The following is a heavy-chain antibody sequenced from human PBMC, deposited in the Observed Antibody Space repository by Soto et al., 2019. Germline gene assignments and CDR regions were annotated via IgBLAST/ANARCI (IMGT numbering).Heavy chain of an antibody. D-gene: IGHD3-9*01. CDR2: IYYSGST. CDR3: ARLEGLATISYYFDF. Sequence: SETLSLTCTVSGGSISSGDDFWTWIRQPPGKGLEWIGYIYYSGSTYYNPSLKSRLTVSVDTSKNQFSLKLNSVTAADSAVYFCARLEGLATISYYFDFWGPGALVTVSS. V-gene: IGHV4-30-4*01. J-gene: IGHJ4*02. CDR1: GGSISSGDDF.